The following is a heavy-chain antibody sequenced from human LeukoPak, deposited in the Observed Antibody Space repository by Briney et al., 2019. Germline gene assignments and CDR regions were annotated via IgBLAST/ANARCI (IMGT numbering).Heavy chain of an antibody. V-gene: IGHV1-2*06. CDR3: ARRPGDCSGGSCHFGY. CDR2: INPNSGGT. D-gene: IGHD2-15*01. Sequence: ASVTVSCKASGYTFTGYYMHWVRQAPGQGLEWMGRINPNSGGTNYAQKFQGRVTMTRDTSISTAYMELSRLRSDDTAVYYCARRPGDCSGGSCHFGYWGQGTLVTVSS. CDR1: GYTFTGYY. J-gene: IGHJ4*02.